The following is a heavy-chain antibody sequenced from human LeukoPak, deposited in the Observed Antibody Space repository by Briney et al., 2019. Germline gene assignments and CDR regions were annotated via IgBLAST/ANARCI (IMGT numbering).Heavy chain of an antibody. CDR2: ISSSSSYI. Sequence: GGSLRLSCAASGFTFSSYSMNWVRQAPGKGLEWVSSISSSSSYINYAGSVKGRFTISRDNAKNSLYLQMNSLRAEDTAVYYCARDRGDCSSTSCYVNYWGQGTLVTVSS. V-gene: IGHV3-21*01. CDR1: GFTFSSYS. J-gene: IGHJ4*02. D-gene: IGHD2-2*01. CDR3: ARDRGDCSSTSCYVNY.